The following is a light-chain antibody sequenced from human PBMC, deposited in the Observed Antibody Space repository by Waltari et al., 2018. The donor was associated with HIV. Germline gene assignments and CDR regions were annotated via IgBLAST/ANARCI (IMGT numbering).Light chain of an antibody. CDR1: SNDVGSYYL. CDR2: EVD. J-gene: IGLJ1*01. CDR3: CSYRRNKGFV. V-gene: IGLV2-23*02. Sequence: QSALTQPAAVSGSLGQSITIPCSGTSNDVGSYYLVSCDQQSPGKAPKVIMSEVDKWPSEFSYDFSGSKSYRFSGSKSGNAASLTISALRAEDEAHYFCCSYRRNKGFVFGSGTHVTVL.